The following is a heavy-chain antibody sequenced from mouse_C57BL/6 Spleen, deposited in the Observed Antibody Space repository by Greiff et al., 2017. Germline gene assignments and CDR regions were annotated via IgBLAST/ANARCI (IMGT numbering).Heavy chain of an antibody. CDR3: AREYDGYYFDY. CDR1: GYSITSGYY. D-gene: IGHD2-3*01. V-gene: IGHV3-6*01. J-gene: IGHJ2*01. CDR2: ISYDGSN. Sequence: ESGPGLVKPSQSLSLTCSVTGYSITSGYYWTWIRQFPGNKLEWMGYISYDGSNNYNPSLKNRISITRDTSKNQFFLKLNSVTTEDTATYYCAREYDGYYFDYWGQGTTLTVSS.